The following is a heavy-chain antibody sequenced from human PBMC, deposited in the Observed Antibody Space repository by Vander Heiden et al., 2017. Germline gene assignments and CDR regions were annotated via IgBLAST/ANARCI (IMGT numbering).Heavy chain of an antibody. CDR1: GDSISPYY. V-gene: IGHV4-59*01. D-gene: IGHD6-25*01. CDR3: ARGPLDSGYTYFDS. CDR2: VHYTGNA. J-gene: IGHJ4*02. Sequence: QVQLPGSGPGLVKPSETLSLTCTVSGDSISPYYWSWIRQSPGKGLEWIGYVHYTGNANYHSSLKSRVTISVDTSKNQFSLRVNSVTAADTAVYYCARGPLDSGYTYFDSWGQGPLVTVSS.